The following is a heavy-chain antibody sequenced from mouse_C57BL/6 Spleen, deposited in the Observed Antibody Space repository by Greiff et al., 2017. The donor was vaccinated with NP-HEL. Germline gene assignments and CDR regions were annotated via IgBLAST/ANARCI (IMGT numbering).Heavy chain of an antibody. J-gene: IGHJ2*01. V-gene: IGHV1-39*01. D-gene: IGHD1-1*01. CDR3: SRRGGSSSYYFDY. CDR2: INPNYGTT. Sequence: LQESGPELVKPGASVQISCKASGYSFTDYNMNWVKQSNGKSLEWIGVINPNYGTTSYNQTFKGKATLTVDQSSSTANIQLYLLTSEDSAVYYCSRRGGSSSYYFDYWGQGTTLTVSS. CDR1: GYSFTDYN.